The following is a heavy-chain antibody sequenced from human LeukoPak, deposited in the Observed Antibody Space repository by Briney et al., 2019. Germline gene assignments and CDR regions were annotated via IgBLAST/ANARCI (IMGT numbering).Heavy chain of an antibody. J-gene: IGHJ5*02. V-gene: IGHV4-4*07. Sequence: NSSETLSLTCTVSGGSISSYYWSWIRQPAGKGLEWIGRIYTSGSTNYNPSLKSRVTISVDTSKNQFSLKLSSVTAADTAVYYCARGTYYDILTGPNWFDPWGQGTLVTVSS. D-gene: IGHD3-9*01. CDR3: ARGTYYDILTGPNWFDP. CDR2: IYTSGST. CDR1: GGSISSYY.